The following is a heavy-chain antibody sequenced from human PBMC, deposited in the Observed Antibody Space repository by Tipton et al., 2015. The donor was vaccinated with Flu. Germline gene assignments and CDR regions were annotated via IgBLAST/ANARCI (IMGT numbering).Heavy chain of an antibody. J-gene: IGHJ3*02. V-gene: IGHV4-4*07. CDR3: ARKGVNDLSRAFDI. CDR2: IYTSGST. Sequence: GLVKPSETLSLTCTVSGGSISSYYWSWIRQPAGKRLEWIGRIYTSGSTNYNPSLKSQVTMSVDTSKNQFSLNLSSVTASDTAIYYGARKGVNDLSRAFDIWCQGTMVTVSS. CDR1: GGSISSYY. D-gene: IGHD1-1*01.